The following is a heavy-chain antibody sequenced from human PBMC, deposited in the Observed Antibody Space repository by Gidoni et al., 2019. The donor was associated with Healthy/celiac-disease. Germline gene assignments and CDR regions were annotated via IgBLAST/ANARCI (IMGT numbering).Heavy chain of an antibody. CDR1: GGSLSSYY. CDR2: IYTSGST. V-gene: IGHV4-4*07. Sequence: QVQLQESGPGLVTPSETLSLTCTVSGGSLSSYYWSWIRQPAGKGLEWIGRIYTSGSTNYNPSLKSRVTMSVDTSKNQFSLKLSSVTAADTAVYYCARTPPPGYSYGPFDYWGQGTLVTVSS. CDR3: ARTPPPGYSYGPFDY. D-gene: IGHD5-18*01. J-gene: IGHJ4*02.